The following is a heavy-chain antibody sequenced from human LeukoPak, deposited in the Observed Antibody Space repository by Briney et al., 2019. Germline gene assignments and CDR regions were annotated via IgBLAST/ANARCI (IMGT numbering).Heavy chain of an antibody. Sequence: PGGSLRLSCAASGFTVSSNYMSWVRQAPGKGLEWVSVIYSGGSTYYADSVEGRFTISRDNSKNTLYLQMNSLRAEDTAVYYCARDRRIAAVAGPAVYWGQGTLVTVSS. CDR2: IYSGGST. V-gene: IGHV3-53*01. CDR1: GFTVSSNY. D-gene: IGHD6-19*01. J-gene: IGHJ4*02. CDR3: ARDRRIAAVAGPAVY.